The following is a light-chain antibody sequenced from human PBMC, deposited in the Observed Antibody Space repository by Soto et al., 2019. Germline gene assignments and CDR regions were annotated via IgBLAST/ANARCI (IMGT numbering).Light chain of an antibody. Sequence: QSVLTQPPSASGTPGQRVTISCSGSSSNIGSNYVYWYQQLPGTAPKLLIYRNNQRPSGVPDRSSGSKSGTSASLAISGLRSEDEADYYCAAWDDSLSGYVVFGGGTKVTVL. V-gene: IGLV1-47*01. J-gene: IGLJ2*01. CDR1: SSNIGSNY. CDR3: AAWDDSLSGYVV. CDR2: RNN.